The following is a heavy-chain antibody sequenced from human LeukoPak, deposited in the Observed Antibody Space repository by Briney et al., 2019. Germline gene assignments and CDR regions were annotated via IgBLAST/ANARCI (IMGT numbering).Heavy chain of an antibody. Sequence: GSSVKVSCKASGGTFSSYAISWVRQAPGQGLEWMGRIIPILGIANYAQKFQGRVTITADKSTSTAYMELSSLRSEDTAVYYCALKDIMVAQQGVDYWGQGTLVTVSS. CDR3: ALKDIMVAQQGVDY. CDR1: GGTFSSYA. D-gene: IGHD2-21*01. J-gene: IGHJ4*02. V-gene: IGHV1-69*04. CDR2: IIPILGIA.